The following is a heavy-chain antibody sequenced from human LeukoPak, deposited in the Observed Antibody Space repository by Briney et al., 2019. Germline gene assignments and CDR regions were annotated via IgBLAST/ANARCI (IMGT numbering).Heavy chain of an antibody. CDR3: TTEVLRSTYYDFWSGYYQDTSDY. V-gene: IGHV3-15*01. D-gene: IGHD3-3*01. CDR1: GFTFSNAW. J-gene: IGHJ4*02. Sequence: GGSLRLSCAASGFTFSNAWMSWVRQAPGKGLEWVGRIKSKTDGGTTDYAAPVKGRFTISRDDSKNTLYLQMNSLKTEDTAVYYCTTEVLRSTYYDFWSGYYQDTSDYWGQGTLVTVSS. CDR2: IKSKTDGGTT.